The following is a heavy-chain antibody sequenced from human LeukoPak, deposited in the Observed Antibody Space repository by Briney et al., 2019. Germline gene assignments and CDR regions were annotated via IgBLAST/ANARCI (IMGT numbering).Heavy chain of an antibody. J-gene: IGHJ5*02. D-gene: IGHD6-19*01. Sequence: SQTLSLTCTVSGGSISSGSYYWGWIRQPPGKGLEWIGSIYHSGSTYYNPSLKSRVTISVDTSKNQFSLKLSSVTAADTAVYYCARALRLSGWYPWFDPWGQGTLVTVSS. CDR1: GGSISSGSYY. V-gene: IGHV4-39*07. CDR2: IYHSGST. CDR3: ARALRLSGWYPWFDP.